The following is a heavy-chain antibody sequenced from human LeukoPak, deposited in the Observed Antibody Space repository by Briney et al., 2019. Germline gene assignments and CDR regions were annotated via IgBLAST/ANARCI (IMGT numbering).Heavy chain of an antibody. J-gene: IGHJ4*02. CDR3: ATDRGWRTSGYYLYYFEY. Sequence: GGSLRLSCAASGFIFTGYFMSWVRQAPGKGLEWVASIKHDGSEKYYVDSVRGRFTISRDNTKNLLYLQMSSLRAEDTAVYYCATDRGWRTSGYYLYYFEYWGQGTLVTFSS. D-gene: IGHD3-3*01. CDR1: GFIFTGYF. CDR2: IKHDGSEK. V-gene: IGHV3-7*01.